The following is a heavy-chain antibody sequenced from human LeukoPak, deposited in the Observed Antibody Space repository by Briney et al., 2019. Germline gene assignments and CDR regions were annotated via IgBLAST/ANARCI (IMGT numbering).Heavy chain of an antibody. CDR3: AGDGTGVLPGDAFDI. D-gene: IGHD1-1*01. V-gene: IGHV3-21*05. J-gene: IGHJ3*02. CDR2: INHDGSDI. Sequence: GGSLRLSCAASGFTFSTHSMNWVRQAPGRGLEWVSYINHDGSDIYYGESVKGRFTISRDNAKNSLYLQIHTLRAEDTAVYYCAGDGTGVLPGDAFDIWSQGTMVTVSS. CDR1: GFTFSTHS.